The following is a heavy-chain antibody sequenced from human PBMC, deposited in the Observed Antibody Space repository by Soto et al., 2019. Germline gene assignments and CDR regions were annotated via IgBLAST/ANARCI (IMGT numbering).Heavy chain of an antibody. D-gene: IGHD6-19*01. CDR3: ARDGQWLPRDGLRSSYYFDY. J-gene: IGHJ4*02. CDR2: IWYDGGNK. Sequence: QVQLVESGGGVVQPGRSLRLSCAASGFNFSSYVMHWVRQAPGKGLEWVAVIWYDGGNKYYADSVKGRFTISRANSKNTLCLQMNRLRAEDTAVYYCARDGQWLPRDGLRSSYYFDYWGQGTLVTVSS. V-gene: IGHV3-33*01. CDR1: GFNFSSYV.